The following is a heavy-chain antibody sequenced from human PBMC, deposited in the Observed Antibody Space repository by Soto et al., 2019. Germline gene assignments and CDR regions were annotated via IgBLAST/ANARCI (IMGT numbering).Heavy chain of an antibody. J-gene: IGHJ5*02. V-gene: IGHV3-23*01. CDR1: GFTFSYCG. D-gene: IGHD6-19*01. CDR3: TKKERYNSGWSDH. Sequence: EVQLLESGGGLVQPGGSLRLSCAASGFTFSYCGMSWVRQAPGKGLEWVSGIGGTSGNTYYVDSVKGRFTISRDNSKNTLYLQMNSLRAEDTAVYYCTKKERYNSGWSDHSGQGTLVTVSS. CDR2: IGGTSGNT.